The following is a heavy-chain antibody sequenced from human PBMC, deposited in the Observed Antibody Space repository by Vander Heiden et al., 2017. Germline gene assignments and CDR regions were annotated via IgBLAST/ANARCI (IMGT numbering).Heavy chain of an antibody. J-gene: IGHJ4*02. D-gene: IGHD3-16*01. V-gene: IGHV4-30-2*01. CDR3: ARGPGITGNILTFDY. CDR2: SP. Sequence: SPYYNPSLKSRVTISVDRSKNQFSLKLNSVTAADTAVYYWARGPGITGNILTFDYWGQGTLVTVSS.